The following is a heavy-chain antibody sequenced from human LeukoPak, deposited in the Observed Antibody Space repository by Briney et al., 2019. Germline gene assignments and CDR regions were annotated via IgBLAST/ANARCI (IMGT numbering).Heavy chain of an antibody. J-gene: IGHJ4*02. D-gene: IGHD6-13*01. CDR2: INAGNGNT. CDR3: ATAIYSGRPQSSSRATFDY. Sequence: ASVKVSCKASGYTFTSYAMHWVRQAPGQRLEWMGWINAGNGNTKYSQKFQGRVTITRDTSASTAYMELSSLRSEDTAVYYCATAIYSGRPQSSSRATFDYWGQGTLVTVSS. V-gene: IGHV1-3*01. CDR1: GYTFTSYA.